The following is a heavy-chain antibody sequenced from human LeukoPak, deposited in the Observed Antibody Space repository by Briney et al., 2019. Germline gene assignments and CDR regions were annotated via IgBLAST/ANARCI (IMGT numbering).Heavy chain of an antibody. CDR1: GYTFTGYY. J-gene: IGHJ4*02. Sequence: ASVKVSCKASGYTFTGYYMHWVRQAPGQGLEWMGWINPNSGGTNYAQKFQGRVTMTRNTSISTAYMELSRLRSDDTAVYYCARGSGSSWSLVNYWGQGTLVTVSS. CDR2: INPNSGGT. CDR3: ARGSGSSWSLVNY. V-gene: IGHV1-2*02. D-gene: IGHD6-13*01.